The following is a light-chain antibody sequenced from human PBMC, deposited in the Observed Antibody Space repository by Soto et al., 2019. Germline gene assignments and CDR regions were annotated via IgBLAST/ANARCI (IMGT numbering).Light chain of an antibody. V-gene: IGLV1-40*01. J-gene: IGLJ3*02. Sequence: QSVLTQPPSVSGAPGQRVTISCTGSSSNIGAGYDVHWYQQLPGTAPKLLICDNTNRPSGVPDRFSGSKSGTSASLAITGLQAEDEADYYCQSYDSSLSGWVFGGGTKVTVL. CDR2: DNT. CDR1: SSNIGAGYD. CDR3: QSYDSSLSGWV.